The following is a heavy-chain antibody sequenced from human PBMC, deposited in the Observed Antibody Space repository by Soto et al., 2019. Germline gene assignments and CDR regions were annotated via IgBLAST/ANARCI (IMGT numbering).Heavy chain of an antibody. CDR1: GFTFTSSA. D-gene: IGHD3-9*01. CDR2: IVVGSGNT. CDR3: ARDRPVSHYDILTGYYIDNYYYGMDF. J-gene: IGHJ6*02. V-gene: IGHV1-58*01. Sequence: SVKVSCKASGFTFTSSAVQWVRQARGQRLEWIGWIVVGSGNTNYAQKFQERVTITRDMSTSTAYMELSSLRSEDTAVYYCARDRPVSHYDILTGYYIDNYYYGMDFWGQGTSVTVSS.